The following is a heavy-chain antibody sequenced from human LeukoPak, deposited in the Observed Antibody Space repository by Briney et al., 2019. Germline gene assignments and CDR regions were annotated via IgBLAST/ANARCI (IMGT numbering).Heavy chain of an antibody. J-gene: IGHJ4*02. CDR1: GFIFSNYA. CDR3: AKLRSGDPVAATNY. V-gene: IGHV3-23*01. CDR2: ISGSDGST. Sequence: PGGSLRLPCAASGFIFSNYAMSWVRQAPGKGLEWVSTISGSDGSTYYADSVKGRFTISRDNSNNTLYLQMNSLRVDDTAVYYCAKLRSGDPVAATNYWGQGTLVTVSS. D-gene: IGHD2-15*01.